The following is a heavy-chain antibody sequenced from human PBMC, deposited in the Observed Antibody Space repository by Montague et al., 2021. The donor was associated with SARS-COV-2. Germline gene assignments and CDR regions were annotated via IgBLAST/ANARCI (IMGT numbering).Heavy chain of an antibody. CDR3: ARSKGVVINGVCDY. D-gene: IGHD3-3*01. CDR2: IWYDGSNK. V-gene: IGHV3-33*01. Sequence: SLRLSCAASGFTFSSCGMHWVRQAPGKGLEWVAVIWYDGSNKYYADSVKGRFTISRDKSKNTLYLQMNSLRAEDTAVYYCARSKGVVINGVCDYWGQGTLVTVSS. J-gene: IGHJ4*02. CDR1: GFTFSSCG.